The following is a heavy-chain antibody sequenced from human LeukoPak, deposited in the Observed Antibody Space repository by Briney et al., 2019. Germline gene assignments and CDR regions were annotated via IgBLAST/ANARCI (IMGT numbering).Heavy chain of an antibody. CDR3: AELGITMIGGV. Sequence: GGSLRLSCAASGFTFSSYGMSWVRQAPGKGLEWVSAISGSGGSTYYADSVKGRFTISRDNSKNTLYLQMKSLRAEDTAVYYCAELGITMIGGVWGKGTTVTISS. CDR1: GFTFSSYG. V-gene: IGHV3-23*01. J-gene: IGHJ6*04. D-gene: IGHD3-10*02. CDR2: ISGSGGST.